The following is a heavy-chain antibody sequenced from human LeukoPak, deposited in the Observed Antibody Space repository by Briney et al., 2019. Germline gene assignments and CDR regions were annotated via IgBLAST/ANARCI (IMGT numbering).Heavy chain of an antibody. V-gene: IGHV1-18*01. D-gene: IGHD3-22*01. CDR1: GYTFTSYG. J-gene: IGHJ4*02. CDR3: ARVTFNYYDSSGYLDY. Sequence: ASVKVSCKASGYTFTSYGISWVRQAPGQGLEWMGWISAYNGDTNYAQKLQGRVTMTTDTSTSTAYMELRSLRSDDTAVYYCARVTFNYYDSSGYLDYWGQGTLVTVSS. CDR2: ISAYNGDT.